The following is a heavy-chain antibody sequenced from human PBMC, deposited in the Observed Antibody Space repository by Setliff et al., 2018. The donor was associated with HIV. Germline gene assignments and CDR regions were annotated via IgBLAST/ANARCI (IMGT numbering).Heavy chain of an antibody. CDR2: IIPIYGTG. J-gene: IGHJ6*03. D-gene: IGHD1-1*01. Sequence: SVKVSCKASGGTFSTYAISWVRQAPGQGLEWMGGIIPIYGTGDYVQKFQGRVTITADESTSTAHMELSSLRSEDTAVYYCARGSNPTGNYDFYFLDVWGKGTTVTVSS. V-gene: IGHV1-69*13. CDR3: ARGSNPTGNYDFYFLDV. CDR1: GGTFSTYA.